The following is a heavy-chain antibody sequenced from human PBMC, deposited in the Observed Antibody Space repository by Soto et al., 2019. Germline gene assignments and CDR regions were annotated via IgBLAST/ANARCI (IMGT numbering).Heavy chain of an antibody. J-gene: IGHJ4*02. V-gene: IGHV1-46*01. CDR2: INPSSGVA. CDR3: ARSPPLRECPGGDCSHFDY. D-gene: IGHD2-21*02. CDR1: GYRFTAYY. Sequence: QVQLVQSGAGVQKPGASVKVSCEASGYRFTAYYMHWVRQAPGLGLEWMAIINPSSGVANYAQRFQGRFTMTRDTSTSTAYMELSRLRSEDTAVYYCARSPPLRECPGGDCSHFDYWGQGTLVTVS.